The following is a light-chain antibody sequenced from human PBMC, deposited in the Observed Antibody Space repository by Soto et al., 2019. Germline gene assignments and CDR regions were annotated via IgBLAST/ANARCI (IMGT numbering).Light chain of an antibody. CDR2: AVS. Sequence: QSVLTQPASVSGSPGQSITISCSGTSSDIGSYDHVAWYQQFPGKSPKLMIYAVSDRPSGVSDRFSGSKSGITASLTISGLQTEDEADYYCISYAGYSTSVVFGGGTKLTVL. CDR1: SSDIGSYDH. CDR3: ISYAGYSTSVV. V-gene: IGLV2-23*02. J-gene: IGLJ2*01.